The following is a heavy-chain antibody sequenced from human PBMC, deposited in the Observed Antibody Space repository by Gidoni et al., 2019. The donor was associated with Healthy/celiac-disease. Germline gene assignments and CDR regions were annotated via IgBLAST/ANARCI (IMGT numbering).Heavy chain of an antibody. Sequence: QLQLQESGPGLVKPSETLSLTCTVSGGSISSSSYYWGWIRQPPGKGLEWIGSIYYSGSTYYNPSLKSRVTISVDTSKNQFSLKLSSVTAADTAVYYCAREHYDILTGDKGVDYWGQGTLVTVSS. J-gene: IGHJ4*02. V-gene: IGHV4-39*02. CDR1: GGSISSSSYY. CDR3: AREHYDILTGDKGVDY. CDR2: IYYSGST. D-gene: IGHD3-9*01.